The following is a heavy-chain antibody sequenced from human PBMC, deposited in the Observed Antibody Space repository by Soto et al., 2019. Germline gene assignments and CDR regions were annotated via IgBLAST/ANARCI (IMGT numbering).Heavy chain of an antibody. CDR1: GYSFTSYW. CDR3: ARGGIAAAESSHYYYGMDV. D-gene: IGHD6-13*01. V-gene: IGHV5-10-1*01. Sequence: PGESLKISCKGSGYSFTSYWISWVRQMPGKGLEWMGRIDPSDSYTNYSPSFQGHVTISADKSISTAYLQWSSLKASDTAMYYCARGGIAAAESSHYYYGMDVWGQGTTVTVSS. J-gene: IGHJ6*02. CDR2: IDPSDSYT.